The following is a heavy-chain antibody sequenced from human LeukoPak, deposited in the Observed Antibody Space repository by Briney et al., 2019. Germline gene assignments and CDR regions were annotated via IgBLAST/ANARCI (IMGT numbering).Heavy chain of an antibody. CDR3: ARDPNWNLIDYFDY. D-gene: IGHD1-1*01. Sequence: GGSLRLSCAASGFTFSSYSMNWVRQAPGKGLEWVSYISSSSSTIYYADSVKGRFTISRDNAKNSLYLQMNSLRAEDTAVYYCARDPNWNLIDYFDYWGQGTLVTVSS. CDR1: GFTFSSYS. CDR2: ISSSSSTI. V-gene: IGHV3-48*04. J-gene: IGHJ4*02.